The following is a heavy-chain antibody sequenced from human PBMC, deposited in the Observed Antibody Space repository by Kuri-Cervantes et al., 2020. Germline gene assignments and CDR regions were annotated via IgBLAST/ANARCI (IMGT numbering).Heavy chain of an antibody. CDR3: ARPGLISVADYYFDS. V-gene: IGHV4-39*07. CDR2: IYYSGST. Sequence: SETLSLTCTVSGGSISSSSYYWGWIRQPPGKGLEWIGNIYYSGSTYYNPSLKSRVTISVDTSKIQFSLKLSSVTAADTAVYYCARPGLISVADYYFDSWGQGTLVTVSS. J-gene: IGHJ4*02. CDR1: GGSISSSSYY. D-gene: IGHD6-19*01.